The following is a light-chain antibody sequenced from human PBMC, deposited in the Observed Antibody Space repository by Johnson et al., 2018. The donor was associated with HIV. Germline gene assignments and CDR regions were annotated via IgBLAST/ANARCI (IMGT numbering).Light chain of an antibody. J-gene: IGLJ1*01. V-gene: IGLV1-51*01. CDR1: SSNIGNNY. Sequence: HSVLTQPPSVSAAPGQKVTISCSGSSSNIGNNYVSWYQQLPGTAPKLLIYDNNKRPSGIPDRFSGSKSGPSATLGITGLQTGDEADYYCGTWDSSLSASVFGTGTKVTVL. CDR3: GTWDSSLSASV. CDR2: DNN.